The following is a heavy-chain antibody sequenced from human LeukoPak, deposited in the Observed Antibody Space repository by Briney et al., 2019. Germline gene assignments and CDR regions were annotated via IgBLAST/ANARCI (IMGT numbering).Heavy chain of an antibody. CDR1: GGSFSGYY. V-gene: IGHV4-34*01. J-gene: IGHJ5*02. D-gene: IGHD2/OR15-2a*01. Sequence: SETLSLTCAVYGGSFSGYYWSWIRQPPGKGLEWIGEINHSGSTNYNPSLKSRVTISVDTSKNQFSLKLSSVTAADTAVYYCARKRSYLGNWFNPWGQGTLVTVSS. CDR3: ARKRSYLGNWFNP. CDR2: INHSGST.